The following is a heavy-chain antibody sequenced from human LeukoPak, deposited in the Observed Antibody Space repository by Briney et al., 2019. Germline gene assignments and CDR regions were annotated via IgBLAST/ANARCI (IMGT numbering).Heavy chain of an antibody. CDR3: AKDSGLYYFDY. CDR1: GFTFSSYG. Sequence: GGSLRLSCAASGFTFSSYGMHWVRQAPGKGLEWVAVIWYDGSNKYYADSVKGRFTISRDNSKNTLYLQMNSLRAEDTDVYYCAKDSGLYYFDYWGQGTLVTVSS. J-gene: IGHJ4*02. CDR2: IWYDGSNK. D-gene: IGHD1-14*01. V-gene: IGHV3-33*06.